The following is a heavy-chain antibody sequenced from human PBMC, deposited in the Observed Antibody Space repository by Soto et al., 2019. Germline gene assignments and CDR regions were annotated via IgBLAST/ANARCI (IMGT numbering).Heavy chain of an antibody. V-gene: IGHV3-21*01. CDR2: ISSSSSYI. CDR1: GFTFSSYS. CDR3: ARDIEVTTADAFDI. D-gene: IGHD4-17*01. Sequence: EVQLVESGGGLVKPGGSLRLSCAASGFTFSSYSMNWVRQAPGKGLEWVSSISSSSSYIYYADSVKGRFTISRDNAKNSRYLQMNSLRAEDTAVYYCARDIEVTTADAFDIWGQGTMVTVSS. J-gene: IGHJ3*02.